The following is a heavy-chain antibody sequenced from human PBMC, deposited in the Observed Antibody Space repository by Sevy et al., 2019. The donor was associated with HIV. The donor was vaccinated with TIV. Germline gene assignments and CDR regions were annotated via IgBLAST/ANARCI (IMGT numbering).Heavy chain of an antibody. V-gene: IGHV3-23*01. Sequence: GGSLRLSCAASGITFNNYGMNWVRQAPGKGLDWVSSIFGSGGTTYYADSVKGRFTISRDNSKNTLYLQMNSLRTEDTALYYCAGGRFDSSGSFDAFDMWGQGTMVTVSS. CDR2: IFGSGGTT. CDR1: GITFNNYG. J-gene: IGHJ3*02. CDR3: AGGRFDSSGSFDAFDM. D-gene: IGHD3-22*01.